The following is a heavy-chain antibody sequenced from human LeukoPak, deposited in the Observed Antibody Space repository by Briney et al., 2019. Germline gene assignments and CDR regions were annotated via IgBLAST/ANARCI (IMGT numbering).Heavy chain of an antibody. Sequence: PSETLSLTCTVSGGSISSSSYYWGWIRQPPGKGLEWIGSIYYSGSTYYNPSLKSRVTISVDTSKNQFSLKLSSVTAADTAVYYCARFKQQLGYFDYWGQGTLVTVSS. V-gene: IGHV4-39*01. CDR1: GGSISSSSYY. J-gene: IGHJ4*02. D-gene: IGHD6-13*01. CDR2: IYYSGST. CDR3: ARFKQQLGYFDY.